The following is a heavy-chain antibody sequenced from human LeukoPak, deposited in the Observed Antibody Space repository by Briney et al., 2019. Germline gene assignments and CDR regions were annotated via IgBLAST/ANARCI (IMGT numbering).Heavy chain of an antibody. J-gene: IGHJ2*01. CDR3: ARSPGLDWYFDL. V-gene: IGHV1-69*05. Sequence: GSSVTVSCKASGGSFSNYGLNWVRQAPGQGLEWMGGIIPIFGTANYAQKFQDRVTITTDESTSTAHMDLSSLRSEDTAVYYCARSPGLDWYFDLWGRGTLVAVSS. CDR1: GGSFSNYG. CDR2: IIPIFGTA.